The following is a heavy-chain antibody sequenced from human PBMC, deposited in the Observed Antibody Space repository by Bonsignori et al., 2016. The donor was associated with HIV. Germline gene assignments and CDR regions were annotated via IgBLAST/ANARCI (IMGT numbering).Heavy chain of an antibody. Sequence: GSLRLSCTVSGGSISSSSYYWGWIRQPPGKGLEWIGSIYYSGSTYYNPSLKSRVTISVDTSKNQFSLKLSSVTAADTAVYYCARVRSGHYYYMDVWGKGTTVTVSS. V-gene: IGHV4-39*07. CDR1: GGSISSSSYY. D-gene: IGHD3-3*01. J-gene: IGHJ6*03. CDR2: IYYSGST. CDR3: ARVRSGHYYYMDV.